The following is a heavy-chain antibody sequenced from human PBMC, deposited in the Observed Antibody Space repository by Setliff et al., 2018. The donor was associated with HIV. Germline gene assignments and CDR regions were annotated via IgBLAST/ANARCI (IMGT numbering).Heavy chain of an antibody. CDR1: GDSITSYA. Sequence: SETLSLTCTVSGDSITSYAWSWIRQPPGKGLEWVGYSSYTGSTNYNPSLKSRVAISVETSKNQFSLKLTSVAAADAAMYYCARMPRGVVAVAGGNPFYFDLWGQGILVTVSS. D-gene: IGHD6-19*01. CDR2: SSYTGST. CDR3: ARMPRGVVAVAGGNPFYFDL. V-gene: IGHV4-59*01. J-gene: IGHJ4*02.